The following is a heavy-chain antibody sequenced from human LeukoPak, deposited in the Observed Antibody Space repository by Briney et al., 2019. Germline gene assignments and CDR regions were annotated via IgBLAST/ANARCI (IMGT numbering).Heavy chain of an antibody. V-gene: IGHV3-53*01. J-gene: IGHJ4*02. Sequence: GGSLRLSCAASGFTVSSDYMSWVRQAPGKGLEWVSVIYADGSTHYADSVKGRFTISRDNSKNTLYLQMNSLRAEDTAVYYCARARVGAAGFFGYWGQGTLVTVSS. CDR1: GFTVSSDY. CDR2: IYADGST. D-gene: IGHD6-13*01. CDR3: ARARVGAAGFFGY.